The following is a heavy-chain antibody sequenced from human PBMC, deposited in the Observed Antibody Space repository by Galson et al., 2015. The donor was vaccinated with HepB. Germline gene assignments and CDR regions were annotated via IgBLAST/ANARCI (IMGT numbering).Heavy chain of an antibody. CDR2: INPNSGGT. V-gene: IGHV1-2*02. Sequence: SVKVACKASGYTFTGYYMHWVRQAPGQGLEWVGWINPNSGGTNYAQKFQGRVTMTRDTSISTAYMELSRLRSDDTAVYYCARESGSDYNWFDPWGQGTLVTVSS. D-gene: IGHD1-26*01. CDR1: GYTFTGYY. J-gene: IGHJ5*02. CDR3: ARESGSDYNWFDP.